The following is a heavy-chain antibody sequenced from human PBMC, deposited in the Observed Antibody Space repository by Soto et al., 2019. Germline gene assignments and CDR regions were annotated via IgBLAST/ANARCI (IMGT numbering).Heavy chain of an antibody. V-gene: IGHV4-4*02. CDR2: IHHSGST. CDR1: GVSISSDNW. CDR3: ARDQGSHPGD. D-gene: IGHD6-13*01. Sequence: QVQLQESGPGLVRPSGTVSLPCAVSGVSISSDNWWSWVRQPPGKGLEWIGEIHHSGSTNYNPSLKSRVTMSVVPSKDLFSLTLNSVTAADTAFYYCARDQGSHPGDWGQGTLVSVSS. J-gene: IGHJ4*02.